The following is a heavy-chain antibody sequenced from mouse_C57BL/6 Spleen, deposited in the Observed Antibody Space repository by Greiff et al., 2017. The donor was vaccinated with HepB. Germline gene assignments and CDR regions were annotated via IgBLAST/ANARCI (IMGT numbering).Heavy chain of an antibody. Sequence: VKVVESGAELARPGASVKLSCKASGYTFTSYGISWVKQRTGQGLEWIGEIYPRSGNTYYNEKFKGKATLTADKSSSTAYMELRSLTSEDSAVYFCARFLSSYWYFDVWGTGTTVTVSS. CDR1: GYTFTSYG. CDR3: ARFLSSYWYFDV. D-gene: IGHD2-3*01. J-gene: IGHJ1*03. CDR2: IYPRSGNT. V-gene: IGHV1-81*01.